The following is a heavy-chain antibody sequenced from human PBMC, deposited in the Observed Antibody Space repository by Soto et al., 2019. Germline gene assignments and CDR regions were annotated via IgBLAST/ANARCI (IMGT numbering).Heavy chain of an antibody. CDR2: IYPGDSDT. Sequence: ESLKISCKGSGYSFTSYWIGWVRQMPGKGLEWMGIIYPGDSDTRYSPSFQGQVTISADKSISTAYLQWNSLKASDTAIYYCARSREYSFGYKSPFDVWGQRTTVTVSS. D-gene: IGHD5-18*01. CDR1: GYSFTSYW. CDR3: ARSREYSFGYKSPFDV. V-gene: IGHV5-51*01. J-gene: IGHJ3*01.